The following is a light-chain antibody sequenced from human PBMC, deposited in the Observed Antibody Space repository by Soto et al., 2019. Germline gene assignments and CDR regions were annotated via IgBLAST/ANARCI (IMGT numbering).Light chain of an antibody. Sequence: EIVMTQSPATLSLSPGERATVSCSASQSVGSDLGWYQQKPGQAPRLLIYGASNRATGIPARFSGSGSGTDFTLTISRLEPEDFAVFYCQHYGSSPLITFGRGTRLEIK. J-gene: IGKJ5*01. CDR3: QHYGSSPLIT. CDR1: QSVGSD. CDR2: GAS. V-gene: IGKV3-20*01.